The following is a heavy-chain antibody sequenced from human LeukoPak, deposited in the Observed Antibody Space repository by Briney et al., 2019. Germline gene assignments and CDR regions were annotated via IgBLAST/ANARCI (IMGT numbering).Heavy chain of an antibody. Sequence: TSETLSLTCTVFGGSLSRGGYSWNWIRQQPGQGLEWLGYIYHSGTARYNPSFKSRLNMSVDMSRNQFSLNLSSVTVADTALYYCARGGDYGDYFVYWGQGSMVSVSS. CDR2: IYHSGTA. V-gene: IGHV4-31*03. CDR1: GGSLSRGGYS. CDR3: ARGGDYGDYFVY. J-gene: IGHJ4*02. D-gene: IGHD4-17*01.